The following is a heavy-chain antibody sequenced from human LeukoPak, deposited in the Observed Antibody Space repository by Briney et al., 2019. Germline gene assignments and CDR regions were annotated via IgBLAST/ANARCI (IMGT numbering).Heavy chain of an antibody. D-gene: IGHD4-17*01. CDR2: INHSGST. CDR1: GGSFSGYY. V-gene: IGHV4-34*01. J-gene: IGHJ4*02. Sequence: SETLSLTCAVYGGSFSGYYWSWIRQPPGKGLEWIGEINHSGSTNYNPSLKSRVTISVDTSKNQFSLKLSSVTAADTAVYYCARTTVTQYYFDDWGQGTLVTVSS. CDR3: ARTTVTQYYFDD.